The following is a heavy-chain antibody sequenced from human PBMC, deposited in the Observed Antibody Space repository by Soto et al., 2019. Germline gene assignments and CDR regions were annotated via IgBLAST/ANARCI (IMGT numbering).Heavy chain of an antibody. D-gene: IGHD5-18*01. V-gene: IGHV4-59*01. Sequence: QVQLQESGPGRVKPSETLSLTCTVSGDSISNYYWSWIRQPPGKGLECIGYLFYSGIPRYNPSLKSRVSISINTSKNQFSLKLSAVTAADTAVYYCARERRGDRYGFFDKWGRGALVTVSS. CDR3: ARERRGDRYGFFDK. CDR1: GDSISNYY. CDR2: LFYSGIP. J-gene: IGHJ4*02.